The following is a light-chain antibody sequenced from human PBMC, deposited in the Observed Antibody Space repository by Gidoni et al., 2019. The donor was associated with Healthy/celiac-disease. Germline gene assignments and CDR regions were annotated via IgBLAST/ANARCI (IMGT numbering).Light chain of an antibody. J-gene: IGLJ3*02. CDR1: SSDVGSYNL. V-gene: IGLV2-23*02. CDR2: EVS. Sequence: QSALHQPASVSGYPGQSITISCTGTSSDVGSYNLVSWYQPHPGKAPKLMIYEVSKRPSGVSNRFSGSKSGNTASLTISGLQAEDEADYYCCSYAGSSTWVFGGGTKLTVL. CDR3: CSYAGSSTWV.